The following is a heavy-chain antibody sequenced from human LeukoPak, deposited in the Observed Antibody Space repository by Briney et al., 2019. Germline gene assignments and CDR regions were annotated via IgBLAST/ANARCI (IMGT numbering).Heavy chain of an antibody. Sequence: PGGSLRLSCAASGFTFSSYAMHWVRQAPGKGLEWVSSISSSSSYIYYADSVKGRFTISRDNAKNSLYLQMNSLRAEDTAVYYCARDTTSISHNFDYWGQGTLVTVSS. D-gene: IGHD2/OR15-2a*01. V-gene: IGHV3-21*01. CDR1: GFTFSSYA. CDR3: ARDTTSISHNFDY. J-gene: IGHJ4*02. CDR2: ISSSSSYI.